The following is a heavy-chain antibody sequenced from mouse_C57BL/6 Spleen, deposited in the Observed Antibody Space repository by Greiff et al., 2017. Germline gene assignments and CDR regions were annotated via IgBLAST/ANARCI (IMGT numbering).Heavy chain of an antibody. V-gene: IGHV1-7*01. CDR1: GYTFTSYW. D-gene: IGHD1-1*01. J-gene: IGHJ2*01. CDR3: ARGISTVVATDY. CDR2: INPSSGYT. Sequence: VQLQQSGAELAKPGASVKLSCKASGYTFTSYWLHWVKQRPGQGLEWIGYINPSSGYTKYNQKFKDKATLTADKSSSTAYMQLSSLTYEDAAVYYCARGISTVVATDYWGQGTTLTVSS.